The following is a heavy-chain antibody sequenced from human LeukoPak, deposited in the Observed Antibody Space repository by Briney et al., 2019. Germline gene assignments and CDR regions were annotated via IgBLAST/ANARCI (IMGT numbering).Heavy chain of an antibody. V-gene: IGHV1-69*01. CDR2: IIPMFGTA. D-gene: IGHD2-2*01. J-gene: IGHJ4*02. CDR1: GGSFSSNA. Sequence: GSSVKVSCKASGGSFSSNAISWVRQAPGQGLEWMGGIIPMFGTANYAQKFQGRVTITADESTSTAYMELSSLRSEDTAVYYCARAQYCSSADCYGRSAGIFDYWGQGTLVTVSS. CDR3: ARAQYCSSADCYGRSAGIFDY.